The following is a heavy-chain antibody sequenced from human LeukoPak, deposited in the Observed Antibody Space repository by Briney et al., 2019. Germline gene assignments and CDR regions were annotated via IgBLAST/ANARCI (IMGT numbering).Heavy chain of an antibody. CDR1: GGSISSSSYY. Sequence: SETLSLTCTVSGGSISSSSYYWGWIRQPPGKGLEWIGSIYYSGRNYYNPSLKSRVTISVDTSKNQFSLKLSSVTAADTAVYYCARHAVVTALYYFDYWGQGTLVTVSS. V-gene: IGHV4-39*01. J-gene: IGHJ4*02. CDR2: IYYSGRN. D-gene: IGHD2-21*02. CDR3: ARHAVVTALYYFDY.